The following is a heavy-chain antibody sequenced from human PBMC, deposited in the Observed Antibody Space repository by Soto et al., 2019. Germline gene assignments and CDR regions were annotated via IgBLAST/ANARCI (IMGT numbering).Heavy chain of an antibody. Sequence: GGSLRLSCAASGFTFSSYWMSWVRQAPGRGLEWVANIKQDGSDKCYLDSMRGRFTISRDNAKKSVYLEVNSLRAEETAVYYCAREGNIVVVTDQYYFDYWGQGTLVTVSS. CDR1: GFTFSSYW. CDR3: AREGNIVVVTDQYYFDY. V-gene: IGHV3-7*01. J-gene: IGHJ4*02. D-gene: IGHD2-21*02. CDR2: IKQDGSDK.